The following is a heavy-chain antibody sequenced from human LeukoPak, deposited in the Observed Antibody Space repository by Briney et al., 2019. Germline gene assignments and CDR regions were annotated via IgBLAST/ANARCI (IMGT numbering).Heavy chain of an antibody. CDR1: GFTVSSNY. V-gene: IGHV3-53*01. Sequence: GGSLRLSCAASGFTVSSNYMTWVRQAPGRGLEWVSFIYADGNTYYADSVKGRFTISRDISKNAVYLQMNSLRAEDTAVYYCARDSYGDANFDSWGQGTLVTVSS. J-gene: IGHJ4*02. CDR3: ARDSYGDANFDS. D-gene: IGHD4-17*01. CDR2: IYADGNT.